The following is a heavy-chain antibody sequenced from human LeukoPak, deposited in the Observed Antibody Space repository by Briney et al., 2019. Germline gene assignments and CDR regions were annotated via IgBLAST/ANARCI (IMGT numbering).Heavy chain of an antibody. CDR1: GFTVSSNY. J-gene: IGHJ6*02. CDR3: ARPSGLCYNGMDV. Sequence: PGGSLRLSCAASGFTVSSNYMSWVRQAPGKGLEWVLVIYSGGSTYYADSVKGRFTISRDNSKNTLYLQMNSLRAEDTAVYYCARPSGLCYNGMDVWGQGTTVTVSS. CDR2: IYSGGST. D-gene: IGHD2/OR15-2a*01. V-gene: IGHV3-53*01.